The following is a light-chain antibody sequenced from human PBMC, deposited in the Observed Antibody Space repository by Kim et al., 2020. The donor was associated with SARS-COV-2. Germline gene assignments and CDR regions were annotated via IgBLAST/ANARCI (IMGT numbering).Light chain of an antibody. CDR2: GKN. V-gene: IGLV3-19*01. CDR1: SLRSYY. Sequence: ALGQTVRITCQGDSLRSYYASWYQQKPGQAPVLVIYGKNNRPLGIPDRFSGSSSGNTASLTITGAQAEDEADYYCNSRDSSGNHWVFGGGTQLTVL. CDR3: NSRDSSGNHWV. J-gene: IGLJ3*02.